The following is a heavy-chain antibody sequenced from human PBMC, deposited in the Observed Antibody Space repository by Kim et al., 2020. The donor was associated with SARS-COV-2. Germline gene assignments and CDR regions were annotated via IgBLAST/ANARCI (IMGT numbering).Heavy chain of an antibody. CDR3: TRSLSLRWELLGGMDV. J-gene: IGHJ6*02. CDR1: GFTFGDYA. Sequence: GGSLRLSCTASGFTFGDYAMSWVRQAPGKGLEWVGFIRSKAYGGTTEYAASVKGRFTISRDDSKSIAYLQMNSLKTEDTAVYYCTRSLSLRWELLGGMDVWGQGTTVTVSS. CDR2: IRSKAYGGTT. D-gene: IGHD1-26*01. V-gene: IGHV3-49*04.